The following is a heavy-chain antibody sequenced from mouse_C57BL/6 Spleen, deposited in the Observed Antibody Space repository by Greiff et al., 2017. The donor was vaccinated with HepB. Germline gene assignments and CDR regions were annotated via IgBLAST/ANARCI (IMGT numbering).Heavy chain of an antibody. CDR2: INPSSGYT. CDR3: ARSPNWDFDY. V-gene: IGHV1-4*01. CDR1: GYTFTSYT. D-gene: IGHD4-1*01. J-gene: IGHJ2*01. Sequence: VQLQQSGAELARPGASVKMSCKASGYTFTSYTMHWVNQRPGQGLEWIGYINPSSGYTKYNQKFKDKATLTADKSSSTAYMQLSSLTSEDSAVYYCARSPNWDFDYWGQGTTLTVSS.